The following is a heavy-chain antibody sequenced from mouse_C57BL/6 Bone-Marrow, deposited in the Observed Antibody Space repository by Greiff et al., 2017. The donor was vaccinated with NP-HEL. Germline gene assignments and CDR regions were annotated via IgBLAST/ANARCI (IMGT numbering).Heavy chain of an antibody. J-gene: IGHJ4*01. CDR1: GYTFTDYY. Sequence: VQLKQSGPELVKPGASVKISCKASGYTFTDYYMNWVKQSHGKSLEWIGDINPNNGGTSYNQKFKGKATLTVDKSSSTAYMELRSLTSEDSAVYYCARDYSNSDYYAMDYWGQGTSVTVSS. CDR2: INPNNGGT. V-gene: IGHV1-26*01. CDR3: ARDYSNSDYYAMDY. D-gene: IGHD2-5*01.